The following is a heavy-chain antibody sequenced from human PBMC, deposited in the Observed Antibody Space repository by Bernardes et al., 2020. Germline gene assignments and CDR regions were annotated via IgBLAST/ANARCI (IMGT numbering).Heavy chain of an antibody. CDR2: SRNKADRYTT. Sequence: GGSLRLSCAVSGFTFSDHYMDWVRQAPGKGLEWVGRSRNKADRYTTHYAPSMKGRFTISRDDSKKSLYLQMNSLKTEDTAVYYCARGMGTDWFHWGQGTLVTVSS. J-gene: IGHJ4*02. CDR3: ARGMGTDWFH. CDR1: GFTFSDHY. V-gene: IGHV3-72*01. D-gene: IGHD3-9*01.